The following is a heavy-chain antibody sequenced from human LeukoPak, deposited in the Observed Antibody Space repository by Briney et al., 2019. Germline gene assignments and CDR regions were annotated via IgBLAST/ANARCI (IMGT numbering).Heavy chain of an antibody. V-gene: IGHV5-51*01. J-gene: IGHJ4*02. D-gene: IGHD6-19*01. CDR1: GYSFASYW. CDR2: IYPGDSDT. Sequence: RGESLKISCKGSGYSFASYWIGWVRQMPGKGLEWMGIIYPGDSDTRYSPSFQGQVTISADKSISTAYLQWSSLKASDTAMYYCARRKAVAGTVSDYWGQGTLVTVSS. CDR3: ARRKAVAGTVSDY.